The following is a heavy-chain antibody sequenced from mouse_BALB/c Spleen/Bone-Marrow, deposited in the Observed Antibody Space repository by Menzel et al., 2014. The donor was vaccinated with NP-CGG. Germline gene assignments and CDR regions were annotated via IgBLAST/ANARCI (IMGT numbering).Heavy chain of an antibody. CDR3: TRTGYGSSYAMDY. V-gene: IGHV1S81*02. Sequence: QVQLQQSGAELVKPGASVKLSCKASGYTFTSYYMYWVKQRPGQGLEWIGEINPSNGGTNFNEKFKSKATLTVDKSSSTAYMQLSSLTSEDSAVYYCTRTGYGSSYAMDYWGQGTSVTVSS. J-gene: IGHJ4*01. CDR2: INPSNGGT. CDR1: GYTFTSYY. D-gene: IGHD1-1*01.